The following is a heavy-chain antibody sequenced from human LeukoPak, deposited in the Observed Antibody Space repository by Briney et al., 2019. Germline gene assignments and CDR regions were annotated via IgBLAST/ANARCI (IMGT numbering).Heavy chain of an antibody. CDR3: ARAAIAAARIYYYMDV. CDR2: INHSGST. D-gene: IGHD6-13*01. V-gene: IGHV4-34*01. CDR1: GGSFSGYY. J-gene: IGHJ6*03. Sequence: SETLSLTCAVYGGSFSGYYWSWIRQPPGKGLEWIGEINHSGSTNYNPSLKSRVTISVDTSKNQFSLKLSSVTAAGTAVYYCARAAIAAARIYYYMDVWGKGTTVTVSS.